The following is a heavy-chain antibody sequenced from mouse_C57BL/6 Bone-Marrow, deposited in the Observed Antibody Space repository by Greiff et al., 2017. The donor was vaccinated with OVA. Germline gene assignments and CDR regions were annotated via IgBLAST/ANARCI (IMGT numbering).Heavy chain of an antibody. CDR3: ARRGGYTWFAY. J-gene: IGHJ3*01. D-gene: IGHD2-2*01. Sequence: QVQLQQPGAELVKPGASVKLSCKASGYTFTSYWMPWVKQRPGQGLEWIGEIDPSDSYTNYNQKFKGKATLTVDTSSSTAYMQLSSLTSEDSAVYYCARRGGYTWFAYWGQGTLVTVSA. CDR2: IDPSDSYT. V-gene: IGHV1-50*01. CDR1: GYTFTSYW.